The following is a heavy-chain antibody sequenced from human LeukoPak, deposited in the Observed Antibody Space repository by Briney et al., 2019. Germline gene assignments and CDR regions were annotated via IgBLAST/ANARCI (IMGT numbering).Heavy chain of an antibody. V-gene: IGHV4-59*01. Sequence: SETLSLTCTVSGGSISNYYWSWIRQPPGKGLEWIGYIYYSGSTNYNPSLKSRVTISVDTSKNQFSLKLSSVTAADTAVYYCARGEEGYSYGPSYYYYGMDVWGQGTTVTVSS. J-gene: IGHJ6*02. CDR1: GGSISNYY. CDR3: ARGEEGYSYGPSYYYYGMDV. CDR2: IYYSGST. D-gene: IGHD5-18*01.